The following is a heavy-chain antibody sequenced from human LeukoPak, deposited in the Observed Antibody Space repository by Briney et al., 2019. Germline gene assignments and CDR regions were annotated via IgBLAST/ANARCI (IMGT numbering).Heavy chain of an antibody. CDR1: GFTFGDYA. V-gene: IGHV3-49*04. Sequence: GSLRLSCTASGFTFGDYAMSWVRQAPGKGLEWVGFIRSKAYGGTTEYAASVKGRFTISRDDSKSIAYLQMNSLKTEDTAVYYCTRDRGSGSYSGGDYWGQGTLVTVSS. CDR2: IRSKAYGGTT. J-gene: IGHJ4*02. CDR3: TRDRGSGSYSGGDY. D-gene: IGHD1-26*01.